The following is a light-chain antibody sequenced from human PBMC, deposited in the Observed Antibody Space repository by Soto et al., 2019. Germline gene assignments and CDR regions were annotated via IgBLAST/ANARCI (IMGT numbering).Light chain of an antibody. CDR2: DAS. CDR1: QTISSW. Sequence: DIQMTQSPSALSGSVGDRVTITCRASQTISSWLAWYQQKPGKAPKLLIYDASNLQTGVPSRFSGSGSGTEFTLTISGPQPDDFATYYCQQYNSYWTFGQGTKVDIK. V-gene: IGKV1-5*01. CDR3: QQYNSYWT. J-gene: IGKJ1*01.